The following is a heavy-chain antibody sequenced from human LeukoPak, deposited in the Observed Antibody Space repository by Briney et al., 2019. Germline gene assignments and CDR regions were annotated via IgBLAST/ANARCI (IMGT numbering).Heavy chain of an antibody. CDR1: GFTFSDHY. V-gene: IGHV3-11*06. Sequence: GGSLRLSCAASGFTFSDHYMSWIRQAPGKGLEWISYISFSHHTNYADSVKGRFTISRDNAKNTLFLQMNSLRAEDTAVYYCARPIYSGTYPDEGFDYWGQGILVTVSS. CDR3: ARPIYSGTYPDEGFDY. J-gene: IGHJ4*02. CDR2: ISFSHHT. D-gene: IGHD1-26*01.